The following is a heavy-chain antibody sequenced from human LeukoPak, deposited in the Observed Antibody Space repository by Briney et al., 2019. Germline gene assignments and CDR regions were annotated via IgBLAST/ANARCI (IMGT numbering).Heavy chain of an antibody. Sequence: GGSLRLSCAASGFPFNTYVMSWVRQAPGKGLEWVSAINGGGSNTYCADSVKGRFTISRDNSKNTLYLQMNSLRAEDTAVYYCARGEHHYDSSAYYYFDYWGQGTLVTVSS. CDR1: GFPFNTYV. V-gene: IGHV3-23*01. J-gene: IGHJ4*02. CDR2: INGGGSNT. D-gene: IGHD3-22*01. CDR3: ARGEHHYDSSAYYYFDY.